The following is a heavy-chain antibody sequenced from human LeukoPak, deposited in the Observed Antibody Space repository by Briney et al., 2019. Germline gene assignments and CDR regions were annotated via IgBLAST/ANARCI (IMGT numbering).Heavy chain of an antibody. J-gene: IGHJ3*02. CDR3: ARAESDAFDI. Sequence: TGGSLRLSCAASGFTFSVYYMNWVRQAPGKGLEWVSSISSSSDYTFHAYYADSVKVRFTISRDNAKNSLYLQMSSLRAEDTAVYYCARAESDAFDIWGQGTMVTVSS. V-gene: IGHV3-21*01. CDR1: GFTFSVYY. CDR2: ISSSSDYTFHA.